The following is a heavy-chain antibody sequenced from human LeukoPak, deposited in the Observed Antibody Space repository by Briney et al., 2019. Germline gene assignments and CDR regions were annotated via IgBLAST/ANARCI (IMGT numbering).Heavy chain of an antibody. CDR3: ARDAGNRYCSGGSCFNDY. CDR2: ISSSSSYI. D-gene: IGHD2-15*01. J-gene: IGHJ4*02. V-gene: IGHV3-21*01. CDR1: GFTFSSYS. Sequence: GGSLRLSCTASGFTFSSYSMNWARQAPGKGLEWVSSISSSSSYIYYADSVKGRFTISRDNAKNSLYLQMNSLRAEDTAVYYCARDAGNRYCSGGSCFNDYWGQGTLVTVSS.